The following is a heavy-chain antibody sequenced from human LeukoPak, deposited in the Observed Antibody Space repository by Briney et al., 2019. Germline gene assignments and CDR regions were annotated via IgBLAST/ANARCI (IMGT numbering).Heavy chain of an antibody. D-gene: IGHD3-10*01. CDR3: AICPYITMVRGVTFDY. CDR2: IIPIFGTA. CDR1: GGTFISYA. V-gene: IGHV1-69*13. Sequence: GASVKVSCKASGGTFISYAISWVRQAPGQGLEWMGGIIPIFGTANYAQKFQGRVTITADESTSTAYMELSSLRSEDTAVYYCAICPYITMVRGVTFDYWGQGTLVTVSS. J-gene: IGHJ4*02.